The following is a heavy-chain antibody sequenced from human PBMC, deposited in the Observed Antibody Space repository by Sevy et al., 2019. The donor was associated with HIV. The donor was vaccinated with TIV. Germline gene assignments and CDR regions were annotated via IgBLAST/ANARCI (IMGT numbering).Heavy chain of an antibody. J-gene: IGHJ4*02. V-gene: IGHV3-64D*06. Sequence: GGSLRLSCSASGFTFSYYAMHWVRQAPGKGLQYASGISSNGDSTDYADSVKGRFTISRDNSKNTLYLQMSSLRAEDTAVYYCLKDLLRPVVVPAASFDYWGQGTLVTVSS. CDR1: GFTFSYYA. D-gene: IGHD2-2*01. CDR2: ISSNGDST. CDR3: LKDLLRPVVVPAASFDY.